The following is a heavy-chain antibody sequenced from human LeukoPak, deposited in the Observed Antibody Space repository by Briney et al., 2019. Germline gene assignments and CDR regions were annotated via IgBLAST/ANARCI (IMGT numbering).Heavy chain of an antibody. Sequence: GASVKVSCKVSGYTLTGLSMHWVRQAPGKGLEWMGGFDPEDGETIYAQKFQGRVTMTEDTSTDTAYMELSSLRSEDTAVYYCATARLSHSGYDFDYCGQGTLVTVSS. CDR3: ATARLSHSGYDFDY. CDR1: GYTLTGLS. D-gene: IGHD5-12*01. V-gene: IGHV1-24*01. CDR2: FDPEDGET. J-gene: IGHJ4*02.